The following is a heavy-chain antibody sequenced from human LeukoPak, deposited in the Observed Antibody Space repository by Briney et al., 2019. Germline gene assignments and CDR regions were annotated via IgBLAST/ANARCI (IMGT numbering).Heavy chain of an antibody. D-gene: IGHD4-23*01. Sequence: GGSLRLSCAASGFTFSSYSMNWVRQAPGKGLEWVSSISSSSSYIYYADSVKGRFTISRDNAKNSLYLQMNSLRAEDTAVYYCARDGTTVVMGGYFDYWGQGTLVTVSS. J-gene: IGHJ4*02. CDR2: ISSSSSYI. V-gene: IGHV3-21*01. CDR3: ARDGTTVVMGGYFDY. CDR1: GFTFSSYS.